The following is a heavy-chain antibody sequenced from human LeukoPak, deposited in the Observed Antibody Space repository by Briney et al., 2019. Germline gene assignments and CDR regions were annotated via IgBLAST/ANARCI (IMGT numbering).Heavy chain of an antibody. J-gene: IGHJ5*02. CDR3: AKTQGYYDA. V-gene: IGHV3-23*01. CDR2: IYGSDDKT. CDR1: GFTFSNYA. D-gene: IGHD2-15*01. Sequence: GGSLRLSCVASGFTFSNYAMSWVRPAPGKGLELVSGIYGSDDKTVYGDAVKGRFTISRDNSKNTLYLQMNSLRANDTAVYYCAKTQGYYDAWGQGALVTVSS.